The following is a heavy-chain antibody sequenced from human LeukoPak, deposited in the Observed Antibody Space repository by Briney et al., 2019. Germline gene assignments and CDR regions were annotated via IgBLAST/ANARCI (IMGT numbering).Heavy chain of an antibody. Sequence: ASVKVCCKASGYTFTSYGISWVRQAPGPGLGWMGWISAYNGNTNYEQKLQGRVTMTTDTSTSTAYMELRSLRSDDTAVYYCARSSRYSGSSCLFDPWGQGTLVTVSS. CDR1: GYTFTSYG. CDR3: ARSSRYSGSSCLFDP. J-gene: IGHJ5*02. D-gene: IGHD6-6*01. V-gene: IGHV1-18*01. CDR2: ISAYNGNT.